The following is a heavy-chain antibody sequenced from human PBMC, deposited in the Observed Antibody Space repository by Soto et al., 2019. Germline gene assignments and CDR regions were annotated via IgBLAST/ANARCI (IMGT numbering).Heavy chain of an antibody. D-gene: IGHD2-15*01. CDR1: GFTFSSYW. Sequence: GGSLRLSCVASGFTFSSYWMSWVRQAPGKGLEWVANIKGDGSEKRYVDSVRGRFTISRDDSKSIAHLQMNSLKTEDTAVYYCTRGDMALNDYWGQGTLVTVSS. CDR2: IKGDGSEK. CDR3: TRGDMALNDY. V-gene: IGHV3-7*03. J-gene: IGHJ4*02.